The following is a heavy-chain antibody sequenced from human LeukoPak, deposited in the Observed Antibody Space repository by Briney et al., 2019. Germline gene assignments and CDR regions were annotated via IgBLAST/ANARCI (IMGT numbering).Heavy chain of an antibody. CDR1: GDSISSYY. J-gene: IGHJ4*02. V-gene: IGHV4-59*01. CDR3: ARDQGSGWYTSFDY. Sequence: SETLSLTCTVSGDSISSYYWSWIRQPPGKGLEWIGYIYYSGSTNYNPSLKSRVTISVDTSKNQFSLKLSSVTAADTAVYYCARDQGSGWYTSFDYWGQGTLVTASS. CDR2: IYYSGST. D-gene: IGHD6-19*01.